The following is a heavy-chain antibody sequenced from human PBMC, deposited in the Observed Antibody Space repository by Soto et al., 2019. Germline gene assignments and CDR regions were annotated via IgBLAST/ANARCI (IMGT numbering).Heavy chain of an antibody. Sequence: EVQLLESGGGLVQPGGSLRLSCAASGFTFNNYAMSWVRQAPGTGLEWVSAISGGGDTTSYADSVKGRFTVSRAGSKNALYLQMNGLRVEDTAVYYCAKGRGGSGSLTPRVDFWGQGTLVTVSS. J-gene: IGHJ4*02. CDR3: AKGRGGSGSLTPRVDF. V-gene: IGHV3-23*01. CDR2: ISGGGDTT. D-gene: IGHD3-10*01. CDR1: GFTFNNYA.